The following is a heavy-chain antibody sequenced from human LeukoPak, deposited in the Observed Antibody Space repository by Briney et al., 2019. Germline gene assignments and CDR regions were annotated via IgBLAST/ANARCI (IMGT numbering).Heavy chain of an antibody. D-gene: IGHD3-10*01. Sequence: GESLRLSCAASGFTFDDYGMSWVRHAPGKGLEWVSGINWNGGSTGYADSVKGRFTISRDNAKNSLYLQMNSLRAEDTALYHCARNMVRGVVFDYWGQGTLVTVSS. CDR1: GFTFDDYG. CDR3: ARNMVRGVVFDY. J-gene: IGHJ4*02. CDR2: INWNGGST. V-gene: IGHV3-20*01.